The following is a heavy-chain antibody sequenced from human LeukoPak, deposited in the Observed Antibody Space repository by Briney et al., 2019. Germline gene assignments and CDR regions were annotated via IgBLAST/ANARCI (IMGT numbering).Heavy chain of an antibody. Sequence: MTSETLSLTWTVSGGSISSSAHHWGWIRQPTGKGREWIGSIHIGGSTYYNPSLKSRVTISVDTSKNQFSLKLSSVTAADTAVYYCARDFAPYYDFWSGYYRGYYMDVWGKGTTVTVSS. CDR1: GGSISSSAHH. CDR3: ARDFAPYYDFWSGYYRGYYMDV. V-gene: IGHV4-39*07. CDR2: IHIGGST. D-gene: IGHD3-3*01. J-gene: IGHJ6*03.